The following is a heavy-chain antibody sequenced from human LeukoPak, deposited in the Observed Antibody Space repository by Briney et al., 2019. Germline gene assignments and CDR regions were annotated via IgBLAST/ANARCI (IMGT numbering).Heavy chain of an antibody. D-gene: IGHD6-19*01. J-gene: IGHJ3*02. CDR2: ISAYNGNT. CDR3: ARGSSHSSGWYDAFDI. CDR1: GYTFTSYY. Sequence: ASVKVSCKASGYTFTSYYMHWVRQAPGQGLEWMGWISAYNGNTNYAQKLQGRVTMTTDTSTSTAYMELRSLRSDDTAVYYCARGSSHSSGWYDAFDIWGQGTMVTVSS. V-gene: IGHV1-18*04.